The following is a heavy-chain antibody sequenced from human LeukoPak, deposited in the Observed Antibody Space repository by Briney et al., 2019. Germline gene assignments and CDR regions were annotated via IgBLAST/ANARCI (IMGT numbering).Heavy chain of an antibody. CDR3: ARGVGSGSLPL. CDR1: GGSISSYY. J-gene: IGHJ4*02. Sequence: PSETLSLTCTVSGGSISSYYWSWIRQPPGKGLEWIGYIYYSGSTNYNPSLKSRVTISVDTSKNQSSLKLSSVTAADTAVYYCARGVGSGSLPLWGQGTLVTVSS. CDR2: IYYSGST. V-gene: IGHV4-59*01. D-gene: IGHD3-10*01.